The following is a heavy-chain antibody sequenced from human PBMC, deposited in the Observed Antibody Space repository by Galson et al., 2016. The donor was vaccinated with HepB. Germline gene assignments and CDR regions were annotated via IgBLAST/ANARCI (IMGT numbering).Heavy chain of an antibody. CDR2: INTAKGDT. V-gene: IGHV1-3*04. CDR3: ARRLVGSYGNAFDI. CDR1: GYTFTAYT. D-gene: IGHD2-8*02. J-gene: IGHJ3*02. Sequence: SVKVSCKASGYTFTAYTIHWVRQAPGQRLEWMAWINTAKGDTRYSQKLQGRATLTRDTSATTASMELSSLRSEDTAVYYCARRLVGSYGNAFDIWGQGTLVTVSS.